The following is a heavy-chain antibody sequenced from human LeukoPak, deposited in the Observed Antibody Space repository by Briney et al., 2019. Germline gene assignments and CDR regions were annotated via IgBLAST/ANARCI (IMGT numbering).Heavy chain of an antibody. Sequence: SETLSLTCAVYGGSFSGYYWSWIRQPPGKGLEWIGEINHSGSTNYNPSLKSRVTISVDTSKKQFSLKLSSVTAADTAVYYCARRVRAVAGNHFDYWGQGTLVTVSS. CDR3: ARRVRAVAGNHFDY. V-gene: IGHV4-34*01. J-gene: IGHJ4*02. CDR1: GGSFSGYY. CDR2: INHSGST. D-gene: IGHD6-19*01.